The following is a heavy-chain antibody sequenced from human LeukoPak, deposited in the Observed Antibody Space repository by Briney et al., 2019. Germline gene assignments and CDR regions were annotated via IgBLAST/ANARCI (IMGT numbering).Heavy chain of an antibody. CDR3: ATYTSASYSYADCNCDL. Sequence: SETLSLTCTVSGGSISSYSWSWIRQPPGKGLEWVGYMYDSGNTNYNPSLKSRFTISVDTSKNQFSLKLSSAIAADTSVYYCATYTSASYSYADCNCDLWGRGTLVTVSS. CDR1: GGSISSYS. CDR2: MYDSGNT. D-gene: IGHD2-15*01. V-gene: IGHV4-59*01. J-gene: IGHJ2*01.